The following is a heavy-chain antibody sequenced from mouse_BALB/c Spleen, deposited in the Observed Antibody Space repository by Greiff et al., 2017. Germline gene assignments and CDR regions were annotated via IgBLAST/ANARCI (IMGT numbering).Heavy chain of an antibody. CDR3: ARSGNRPFAY. CDR2: ISSGSSTI. J-gene: IGHJ3*01. V-gene: IGHV5-17*02. CDR1: GFTFSSFG. D-gene: IGHD1-3*01. Sequence: EVKLVESGGGLVQPGGSRKLSCAASGFTFSSFGMHWVRQAPEKGLEWVAYISSGSSTIYYADTVKGPFTISRDNPKNTLFLQMTSLRSEDTAMYYCARSGNRPFAYWGQGTLVTVSA.